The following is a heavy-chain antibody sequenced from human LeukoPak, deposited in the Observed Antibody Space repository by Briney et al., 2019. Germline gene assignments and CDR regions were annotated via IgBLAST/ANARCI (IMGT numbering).Heavy chain of an antibody. V-gene: IGHV3-23*01. CDR3: AKGASCSSTSRSDEYYYYYYGMDV. CDR1: GFTFSSYA. J-gene: IGHJ6*02. D-gene: IGHD2-2*01. CDR2: ISGGGGST. Sequence: GGALRLSCAASGFTFSSYAMSWVRQAPGKGLEWVSAISGGGGSTYYAESVKGGFTMSRDNSKNSLYLQMKSMRAEDTDVYYCAKGASCSSTSRSDEYYYYYYGMDVWGQGTTVTVSS.